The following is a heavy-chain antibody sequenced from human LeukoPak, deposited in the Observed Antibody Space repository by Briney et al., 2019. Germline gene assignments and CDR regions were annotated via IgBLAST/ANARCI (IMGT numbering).Heavy chain of an antibody. CDR1: GYSFTSYW. V-gene: IGHV5-51*01. CDR2: IYPGDSDT. J-gene: IGHJ3*02. Sequence: GESLKISCKGSGYSFTSYWIGWVRQMPGKGLERMGIIYPGDSDTRYSPSFQGQVTISADKSISTAYLQWSSLKASDTAMYYCAITMIVGTDAFDIWGQGTMVTVSS. CDR3: AITMIVGTDAFDI. D-gene: IGHD3-22*01.